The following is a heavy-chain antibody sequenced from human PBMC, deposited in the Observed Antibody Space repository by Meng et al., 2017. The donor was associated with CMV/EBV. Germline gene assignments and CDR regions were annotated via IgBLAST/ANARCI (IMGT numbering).Heavy chain of an antibody. CDR1: GGSFSGYY. Sequence: SQTLSLTGAVYGGSFSGYYWSWIRQPPGKGLEWIGEINHSGSTNYNPSLKRRVTISVDTSKNQFSLKLSSVTAADTAVYYCARGQTYYDFWSGYSDWGQGTLVTVSS. V-gene: IGHV4-34*01. CDR3: ARGQTYYDFWSGYSD. J-gene: IGHJ4*02. D-gene: IGHD3-3*01. CDR2: INHSGST.